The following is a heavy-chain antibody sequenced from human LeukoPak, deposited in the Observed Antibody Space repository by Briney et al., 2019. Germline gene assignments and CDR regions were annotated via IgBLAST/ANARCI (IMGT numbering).Heavy chain of an antibody. CDR3: ARSRSGWYRYYFDY. Sequence: PGGTLRLSCAASGFTVSSNYMSWVRQAPGKGLEWVSVIYSGGSTYYADSVKGRFTISRDNSKNTLYLQMNSLRAEDTAVYYCARSRSGWYRYYFDYWGQGTLVTVSS. CDR2: IYSGGST. D-gene: IGHD6-19*01. V-gene: IGHV3-53*01. J-gene: IGHJ4*02. CDR1: GFTVSSNY.